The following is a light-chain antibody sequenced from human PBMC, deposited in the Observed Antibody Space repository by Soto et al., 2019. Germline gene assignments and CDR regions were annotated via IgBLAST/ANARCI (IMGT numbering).Light chain of an antibody. V-gene: IGKV3-15*01. J-gene: IGKJ1*01. CDR3: QQYNNWPWT. Sequence: EILMTQSPATLSVSPGERATLSCRASQSVSSILAWYQQKPGQAPRLLIYGASTRATGIPARFSGSGSGTEFTLTISSLQYEDFAVYYCQQYNNWPWTFGQGTNVDIK. CDR1: QSVSSI. CDR2: GAS.